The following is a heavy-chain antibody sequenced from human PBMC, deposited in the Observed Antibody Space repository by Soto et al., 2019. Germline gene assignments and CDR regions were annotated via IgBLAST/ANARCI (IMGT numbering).Heavy chain of an antibody. Sequence: QVQLVQSGAEVKKPGASVKVACKASGYTFTSYAIHWVRQAPGQRLEWMGWINAGNGNTKYSQKFQDRVTITRDTSASTAYMELSSLRSEDTAVYYCARDLGGWPDYWGQGTLVTVSS. D-gene: IGHD6-19*01. CDR3: ARDLGGWPDY. V-gene: IGHV1-3*01. J-gene: IGHJ4*02. CDR2: INAGNGNT. CDR1: GYTFTSYA.